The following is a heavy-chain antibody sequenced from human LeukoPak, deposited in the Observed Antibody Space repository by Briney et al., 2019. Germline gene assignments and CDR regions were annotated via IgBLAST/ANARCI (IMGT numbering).Heavy chain of an antibody. CDR1: GFTFSSYS. Sequence: GGSLRLSCAASGFTFSSYSMNWVRQAPGKGLEWVSSISSSSSYIYYADSVKGRFTISRDNAKNSLYLQMNSLRAEDTAVYYCARDGLPTYYYDSSGRGGWFDPWGQGTLVTVSS. J-gene: IGHJ5*02. CDR2: ISSSSSYI. D-gene: IGHD3-22*01. V-gene: IGHV3-21*01. CDR3: ARDGLPTYYYDSSGRGGWFDP.